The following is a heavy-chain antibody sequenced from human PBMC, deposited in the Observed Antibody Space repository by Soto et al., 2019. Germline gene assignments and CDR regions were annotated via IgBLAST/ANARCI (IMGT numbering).Heavy chain of an antibody. J-gene: IGHJ3*02. CDR1: GGSISSYY. CDR2: IYYSGST. D-gene: IGHD4-4*01. V-gene: IGHV4-59*01. Sequence: ASETLSLTCTVSGGSISSYYWSWIRQPPGKGLEWIGYIYYSGSTNYNPSLKSRVTISVDTSKNQLSLKLSSVTAADTAVYYCARPYSIHRTDAFDIWGQGTMVTVSS. CDR3: ARPYSIHRTDAFDI.